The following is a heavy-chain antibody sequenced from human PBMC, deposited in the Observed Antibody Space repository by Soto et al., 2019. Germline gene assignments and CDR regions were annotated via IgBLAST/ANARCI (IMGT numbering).Heavy chain of an antibody. J-gene: IGHJ6*02. Sequence: ASVKVSCKASGGTFSSYAISWVRQAPGQGLEWMGGIIPIFGTANYAQKFQGRVTITADESTSTAYMELSSLRSEDTAVYYCAKTPRVLLRFQTNKPREGNYYYYYGMDVWGQGTTVTVSS. V-gene: IGHV1-69*13. CDR3: AKTPRVLLRFQTNKPREGNYYYYYGMDV. D-gene: IGHD3-3*01. CDR2: IIPIFGTA. CDR1: GGTFSSYA.